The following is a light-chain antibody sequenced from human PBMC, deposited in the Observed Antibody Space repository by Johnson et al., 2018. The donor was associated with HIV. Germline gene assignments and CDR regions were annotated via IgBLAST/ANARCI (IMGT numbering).Light chain of an antibody. CDR3: GTWDSSLTSYV. Sequence: QPVLTQPPSVSAAPGQTVTISCSGSSSNVGSSFVSWYRQVPGTAPKLLIYDNNKRPSGIPGRFSGSKSGPSATLGITGLQTRDEADYYCGTWDSSLTSYVFGAGTKVTVL. J-gene: IGLJ1*01. V-gene: IGLV1-51*01. CDR2: DNN. CDR1: SSNVGSSF.